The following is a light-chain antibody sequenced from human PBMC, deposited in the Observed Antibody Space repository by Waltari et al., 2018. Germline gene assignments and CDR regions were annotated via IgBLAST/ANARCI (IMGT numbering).Light chain of an antibody. Sequence: DIVMTQSPDSLAVSLGERATINCKSRQSVLYSSNNKNYLAWYQQKPGQPPKLIIYWASTRESGVPDRFSGSGSGTDFTLTISSLQAEDVAVYYCQQHYGTPRTFGQGTKLEIK. J-gene: IGKJ2*01. CDR3: QQHYGTPRT. CDR2: WAS. V-gene: IGKV4-1*01. CDR1: QSVLYSSNNKNY.